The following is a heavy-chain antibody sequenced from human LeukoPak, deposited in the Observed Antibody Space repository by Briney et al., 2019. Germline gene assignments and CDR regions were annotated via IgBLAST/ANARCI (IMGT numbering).Heavy chain of an antibody. CDR2: INAGNGNT. D-gene: IGHD6-13*01. J-gene: IGHJ4*02. V-gene: IGHV1-3*01. Sequence: WASVKVSCTASGYTFTIYAMHWVRQAPGQRLEWMGWINAGNGNTKYSQKFQGRVTITRDTSASTAYMELSSLRSEDTAVYYCARENSRRQLEIDYWGQGTLVTVSS. CDR3: ARENSRRQLEIDY. CDR1: GYTFTIYA.